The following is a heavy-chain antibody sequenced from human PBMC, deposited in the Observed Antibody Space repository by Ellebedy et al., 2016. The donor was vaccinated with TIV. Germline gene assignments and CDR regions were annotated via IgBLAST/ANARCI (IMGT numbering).Heavy chain of an antibody. CDR1: GLTFTSYY. J-gene: IGHJ6*02. CDR3: ATAYGYADYFYGMDV. V-gene: IGHV1-46*04. D-gene: IGHD2-8*01. CDR2: INPSAYST. Sequence: AASVKVSCNASGLTFTSYYMHWVRQAPGQGLEWMGVINPSAYSTTYAQKLHGRVTLTRDMSTSTVYMELSSLKSEDTAVYYCATAYGYADYFYGMDVWGQGTTVTVSS.